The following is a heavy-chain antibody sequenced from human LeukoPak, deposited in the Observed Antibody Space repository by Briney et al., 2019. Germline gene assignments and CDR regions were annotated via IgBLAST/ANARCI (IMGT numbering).Heavy chain of an antibody. V-gene: IGHV3-48*02. J-gene: IGHJ4*02. CDR2: ISSSSSTI. D-gene: IGHD6-13*01. CDR3: ARRAAAAGFFDY. Sequence: GGSLRLSCAVSGFTLSNSWMHWVRQAPGKGLEWVSYISSSSSTIYYADSVKGRFTISRDNAKNSLYLQMNSLRDEDTAVYYCARRAAAAGFFDYWGQGTLVTVSS. CDR1: GFTLSNSW.